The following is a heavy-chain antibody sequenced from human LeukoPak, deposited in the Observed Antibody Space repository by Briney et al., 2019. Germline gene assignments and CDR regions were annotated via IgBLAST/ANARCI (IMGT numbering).Heavy chain of an antibody. J-gene: IGHJ4*02. Sequence: PGGSLRLSCAASGFTFSSYGMHWVRQAPGKGLEWVAVISYDGSNEYYADSVKGRFTISRDNSKNTLYLQMNSLRAEDTAVYYCAKTKNDYGDYEFDYWGQGTLVTVSS. D-gene: IGHD4-17*01. CDR2: ISYDGSNE. CDR1: GFTFSSYG. V-gene: IGHV3-30*18. CDR3: AKTKNDYGDYEFDY.